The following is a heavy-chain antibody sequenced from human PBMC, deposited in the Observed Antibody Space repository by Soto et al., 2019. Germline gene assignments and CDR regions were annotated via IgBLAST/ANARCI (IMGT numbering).Heavy chain of an antibody. D-gene: IGHD3-22*01. CDR2: INPTDSDT. CDR3: VRPDSTGYYVY. J-gene: IGHJ4*02. V-gene: IGHV5-51*01. CDR1: GSSFTNYW. Sequence: GESLKVSCKGSGSSFTNYWIGWVLQMPGKGLEWMAIINPTDSDTRYSPSFQGQVTISADKSISTAYLQWSRLKASDTAMYYCVRPDSTGYYVYWGQGTLVTVSS.